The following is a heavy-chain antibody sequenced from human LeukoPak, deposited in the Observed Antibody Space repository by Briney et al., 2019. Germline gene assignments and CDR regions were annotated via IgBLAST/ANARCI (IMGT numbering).Heavy chain of an antibody. D-gene: IGHD6-19*01. J-gene: IGHJ3*02. CDR1: GYTFTGYY. CDR2: MNPNSGNT. V-gene: IGHV1-8*02. Sequence: ASVKVSCKASGYTFTGYYMHWVRQAPGQGLEWMGWMNPNSGNTGYAQKFQGRVTMTRNTSISTAYMELSSLRSEDTAVYYCASNVAVAGAFDIWGQGTMVTVSS. CDR3: ASNVAVAGAFDI.